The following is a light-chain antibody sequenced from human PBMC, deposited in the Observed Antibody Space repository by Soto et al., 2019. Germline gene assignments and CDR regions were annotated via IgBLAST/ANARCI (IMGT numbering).Light chain of an antibody. J-gene: IGKJ1*01. CDR3: QQYEKWPPTT. CDR1: HSVGSK. Sequence: EMLMTQSPATLAASPGERATRSCRASHSVGSKLAWYQQKPGQPPRLVMFDASIRATGVPARFSGGGSGTEFTLTISSLQSEDFALYYCQQYEKWPPTTFGQGTKVEIK. CDR2: DAS. V-gene: IGKV3-15*01.